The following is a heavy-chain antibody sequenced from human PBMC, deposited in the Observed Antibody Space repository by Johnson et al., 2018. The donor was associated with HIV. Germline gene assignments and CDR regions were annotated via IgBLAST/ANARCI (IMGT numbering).Heavy chain of an antibody. Sequence: EVQLVESGGGVVQPGRSLRLSCAASGFTFSSYAMHWVRQAPGKGLEWVAVIYSGGSTYYADSVKGRFTISRDNSKNTLYLQMNSLRAEDTAVYYCARDPGRYCSGGSCYVEDAFDIWGQGTMVTVSS. CDR3: ARDPGRYCSGGSCYVEDAFDI. D-gene: IGHD2-15*01. CDR2: IYSGGST. V-gene: IGHV3-66*01. CDR1: GFTFSSYA. J-gene: IGHJ3*02.